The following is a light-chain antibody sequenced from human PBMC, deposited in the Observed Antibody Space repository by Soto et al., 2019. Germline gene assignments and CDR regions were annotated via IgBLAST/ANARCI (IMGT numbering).Light chain of an antibody. Sequence: EIVLTQSPGTLSLSPGERATLSCRASQSVSSSYLAWYQQKPGQAPRLLIYGASSRATGIPDRFSGSGSGTDFTLTINRLEPEDFAVYYCQQYGSSITFGQGTRLEI. CDR1: QSVSSSY. V-gene: IGKV3-20*01. J-gene: IGKJ5*01. CDR2: GAS. CDR3: QQYGSSIT.